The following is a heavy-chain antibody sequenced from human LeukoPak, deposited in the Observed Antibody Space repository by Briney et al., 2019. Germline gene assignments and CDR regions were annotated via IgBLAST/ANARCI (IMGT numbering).Heavy chain of an antibody. Sequence: GGSLRLSCAASGFTFSNYWMHWVRQAPGKGLVWVSRINSDGSSTNYADSVKGRFTISRDNAKNTLYLQMNSLRAEDTAVYYCTTCYYGDYLNFDYWGQGTLVTVSS. J-gene: IGHJ4*02. V-gene: IGHV3-74*01. CDR3: TTCYYGDYLNFDY. CDR1: GFTFSNYW. D-gene: IGHD4-17*01. CDR2: INSDGSST.